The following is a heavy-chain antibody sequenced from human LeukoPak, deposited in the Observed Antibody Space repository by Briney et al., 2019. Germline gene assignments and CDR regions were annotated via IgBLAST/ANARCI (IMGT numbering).Heavy chain of an antibody. J-gene: IGHJ4*02. V-gene: IGHV3-53*01. Sequence: GGSLRLSCAASGFTVSSNYMSWVRQAPGKGLEWVSVIYSGGSTYYADSVKGRFTISRDNSKNKLYLQMNSLRAEDTAVYYCVRHYYDSSFGGDYWGQGALVTVSS. CDR1: GFTVSSNY. CDR3: VRHYYDSSFGGDY. D-gene: IGHD3-22*01. CDR2: IYSGGST.